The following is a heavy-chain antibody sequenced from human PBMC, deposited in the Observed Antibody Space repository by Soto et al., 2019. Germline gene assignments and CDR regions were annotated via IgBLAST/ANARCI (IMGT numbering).Heavy chain of an antibody. CDR3: ARLEYARRTYYFDS. V-gene: IGHV4-59*01. Sequence: RDPPGKGLEWIGYIYYSGSTNYNPSLKSRVTISVDTSKNQFSLKLSSVTAADTAVYYCARLEYARRTYYFDSWGQGTLITVSS. D-gene: IGHD2-2*01. CDR2: IYYSGST. J-gene: IGHJ4*02.